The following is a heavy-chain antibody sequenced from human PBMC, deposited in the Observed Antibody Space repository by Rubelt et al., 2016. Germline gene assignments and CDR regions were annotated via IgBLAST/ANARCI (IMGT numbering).Heavy chain of an antibody. J-gene: IGHJ4*02. CDR2: ISGSGSTT. D-gene: IGHD5-12*01. CDR1: GFTFSSYA. V-gene: IGHV3-23*04. Sequence: EVQLVESGGGLVQPGGSLRLSCAASGFTFSSYAMSWVRQAPGKGLEWVSAISGSGSTTYYADSVKGRFTISRDNSKNTLYLQMNSLRAEDTAVYFCAREGRGYSGYDAFEDWGQGTLVTVSS. CDR3: AREGRGYSGYDAFED.